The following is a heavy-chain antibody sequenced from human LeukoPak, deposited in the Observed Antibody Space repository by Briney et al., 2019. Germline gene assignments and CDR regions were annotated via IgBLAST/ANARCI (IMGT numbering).Heavy chain of an antibody. CDR1: GFAFSSQA. J-gene: IGHJ4*02. CDR2: ISDNGDTT. V-gene: IGHV3-23*01. D-gene: IGHD6-19*01. CDR3: AKDARRSDGWYFFDH. Sequence: PGGSLRLSCAASGFAFSSQAMGWVRQAPGKGREWVSVISDNGDTTYYADSVKGRFTISRDNSKNTLYLQMSSLRAEDTAIYYCAKDARRSDGWYFFDHWGQGALVTVSS.